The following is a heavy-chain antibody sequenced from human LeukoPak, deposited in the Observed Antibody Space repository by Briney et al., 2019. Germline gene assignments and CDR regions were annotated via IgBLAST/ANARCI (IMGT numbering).Heavy chain of an antibody. D-gene: IGHD3-22*01. Sequence: GGSLRLSCAASGFTFSSYAMSWVRQAPGKGLEWVSAISGSGGSTYYADSVMGRFTISRDNSKNTLYLQMNSLRAEDTAVYYCAKEIDYYDSSGYERGFDYWGQGTLVTVSS. V-gene: IGHV3-23*01. CDR3: AKEIDYYDSSGYERGFDY. CDR2: ISGSGGST. J-gene: IGHJ4*02. CDR1: GFTFSSYA.